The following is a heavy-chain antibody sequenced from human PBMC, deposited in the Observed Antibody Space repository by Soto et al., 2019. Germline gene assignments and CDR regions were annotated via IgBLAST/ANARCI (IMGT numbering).Heavy chain of an antibody. J-gene: IGHJ1*01. CDR3: PRDAYDDPPGYFQH. V-gene: IGHV3-30-3*01. D-gene: IGHD3-22*01. CDR1: GFTFSSYS. CDR2: MSYDGSTK. Sequence: QVQLVESGGDVVQPGRSLRLSCSASGFTFSSYSVHWVRQAPGKGLEWLAFMSYDGSTKYYADSVKGLFTVSRDNSNNTLYLQMDSLRTEDTAVYYFPRDAYDDPPGYFQHWGQGTLLTVSS.